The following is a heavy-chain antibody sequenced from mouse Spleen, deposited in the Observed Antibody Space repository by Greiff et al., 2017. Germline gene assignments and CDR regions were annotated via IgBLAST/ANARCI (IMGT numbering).Heavy chain of an antibody. CDR3: ARFPLDQRGAY. V-gene: IGHV2-6-1*01. J-gene: IGHJ3*01. Sequence: VKLMESGPGLVAPSQSLSITCTISGFSLTSYGVHWVRQPPGKGLEWLVVIWSDGSTTYNAALKSRLSISKDNSKSQVFFKMNSLQANDTAIYYCARFPLDQRGAYWGQGTLVTVSA. CDR1: GFSLTSYG. CDR2: IWSDGST. D-gene: IGHD6-1*01.